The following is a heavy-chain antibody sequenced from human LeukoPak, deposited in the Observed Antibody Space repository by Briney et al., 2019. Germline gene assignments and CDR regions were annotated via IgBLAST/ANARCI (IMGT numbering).Heavy chain of an antibody. V-gene: IGHV3-30*18. CDR1: GFTFSSYG. CDR3: AKARGPYSSSWPPLPDY. Sequence: GGSLRLSCAASGFTFSSYGIHWVRQAPGKGLEWVAVISYDGSNKYYADSVKGRFTISRDNSKNTLYLQMNSLRAEDTAVYYCAKARGPYSSSWPPLPDYWGQGTLVTVSS. J-gene: IGHJ4*02. CDR2: ISYDGSNK. D-gene: IGHD6-13*01.